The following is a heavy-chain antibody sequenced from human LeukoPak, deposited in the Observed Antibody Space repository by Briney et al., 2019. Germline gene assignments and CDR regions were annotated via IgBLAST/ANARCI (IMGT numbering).Heavy chain of an antibody. J-gene: IGHJ6*03. Sequence: KPGGSLRLSCAASGFTFSDYYMSWIRQAPGKGLEWVSYISSSGSTIYYADSVKGRFTISRDNAKTSLYLQMNSLRAEDTAVYYCARVIEDAYYYYYVDVWGKGTTVTVSS. CDR1: GFTFSDYY. V-gene: IGHV3-11*04. CDR3: ARVIEDAYYYYYVDV. D-gene: IGHD2-21*01. CDR2: ISSSGSTI.